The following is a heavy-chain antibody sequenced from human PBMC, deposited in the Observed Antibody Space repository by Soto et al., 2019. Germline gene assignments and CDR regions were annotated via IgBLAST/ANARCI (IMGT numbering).Heavy chain of an antibody. D-gene: IGHD5-12*01. CDR2: ISCDGSNK. CDR3: AKDNGSGCDWLRVGDASDI. J-gene: IGHJ3*02. V-gene: IGHV3-30*18. CDR1: GFTFISYR. Sequence: GRTLRLSRAATGFTFISYRMHWVRRAQGKGQKWVAVISCDGSNKYYAETQKRRLTITRDNYQNKLNLQMNSLRGEVTAVYYCAKDNGSGCDWLRVGDASDIWGQGT.